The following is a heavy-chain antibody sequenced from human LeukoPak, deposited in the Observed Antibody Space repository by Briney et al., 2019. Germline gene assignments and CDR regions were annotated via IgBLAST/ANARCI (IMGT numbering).Heavy chain of an antibody. CDR3: AKDPGVVPAAIY. CDR2: ISGSGGST. Sequence: GGSLRLSCAASGFTFRSYAMSWVRQAPGKGLEWVSAISGSGGSTYYADSVKGRFTISRDNSKNTLYLQMNSLRAEDTAVYYCAKDPGVVPAAIYWGQGTLVTVSS. V-gene: IGHV3-23*01. J-gene: IGHJ4*02. CDR1: GFTFRSYA. D-gene: IGHD2-2*01.